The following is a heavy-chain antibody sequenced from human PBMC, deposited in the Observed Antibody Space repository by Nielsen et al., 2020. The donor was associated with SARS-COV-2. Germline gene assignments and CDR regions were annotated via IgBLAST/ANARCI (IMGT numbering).Heavy chain of an antibody. CDR3: ARGGGYRSSSSAIYYFDY. CDR1: GFTFSSYW. Sequence: GESLKISCAASGFTFSSYWMSWVRQAPGKGLEWVANIKQDGSEKYYVDSVKGRFTISRDNAKNSLYLQMNSLRAEDTAVYYCARGGGYRSSSSAIYYFDYWGQGTLVTVSS. V-gene: IGHV3-7*05. CDR2: IKQDGSEK. D-gene: IGHD6-6*01. J-gene: IGHJ4*02.